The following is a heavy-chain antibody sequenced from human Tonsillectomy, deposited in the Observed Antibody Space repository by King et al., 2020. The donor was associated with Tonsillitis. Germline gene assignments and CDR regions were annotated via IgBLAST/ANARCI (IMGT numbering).Heavy chain of an antibody. J-gene: IGHJ4*02. CDR3: ARGLPYYDFLTGYYLDY. D-gene: IGHD3-9*01. CDR1: GFTFSSYE. Sequence: DVQLVESGGGLVQPGGSLRLSCAASGFTFSSYEMNWVRQAPGKGLEWVSYISSSGSTIYYADSVKGRFTISRDNAKNSLYLQMNSLRAEDTAVYYCARGLPYYDFLTGYYLDYWGQGNLVTVSS. CDR2: ISSSGSTI. V-gene: IGHV3-48*03.